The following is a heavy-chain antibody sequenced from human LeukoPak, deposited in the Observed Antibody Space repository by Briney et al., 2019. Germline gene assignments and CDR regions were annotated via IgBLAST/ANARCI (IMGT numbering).Heavy chain of an antibody. CDR1: GYTFNSYR. Sequence: ASVKVSCKASGYTFNSYRISWVRQAPGQGLEWMGWISGYNGNTNYAQKLQGRLTMTTDTSTSTAYMELRSLRSDDTAIYYCATTGDAFDIWGQGTMVTVSS. CDR2: ISGYNGNT. CDR3: ATTGDAFDI. V-gene: IGHV1-18*01. D-gene: IGHD4-17*01. J-gene: IGHJ3*02.